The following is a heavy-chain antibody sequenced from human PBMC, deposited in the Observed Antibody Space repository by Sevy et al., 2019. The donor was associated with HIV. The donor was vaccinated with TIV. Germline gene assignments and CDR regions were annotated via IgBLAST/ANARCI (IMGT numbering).Heavy chain of an antibody. CDR2: IKGDGSDK. V-gene: IGHV3-7*01. D-gene: IGHD3-16*01. CDR1: GFSFSANW. J-gene: IGHJ4*02. CDR3: AHETFGRFES. Sequence: GGSLRLSCAASGFSFSANWMNWVRQAPGKGLEWVANIKGDGSDKHYVYSVEGRFTISRDNAKNVLYLQMNSLRVEDTAVYYCAHETFGRFESWGQGTLVTVSS.